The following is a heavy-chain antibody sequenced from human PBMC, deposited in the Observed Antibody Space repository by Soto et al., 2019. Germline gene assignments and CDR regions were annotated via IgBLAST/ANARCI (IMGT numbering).Heavy chain of an antibody. CDR3: ARHHGSPGSYFGLDV. CDR2: IYPGDSNT. J-gene: IGHJ6*02. D-gene: IGHD6-13*01. V-gene: IGHV5-51*01. CDR1: GYSFTSYW. Sequence: GESLKISCKGSGYSFTSYWINWVRQMPGKGLEWMGIIYPGDSNTRYSPSFQGQVTISADKSIDTAYLQWRSLKASDTAVYYCARHHGSPGSYFGLDVWGQGTTVTVSS.